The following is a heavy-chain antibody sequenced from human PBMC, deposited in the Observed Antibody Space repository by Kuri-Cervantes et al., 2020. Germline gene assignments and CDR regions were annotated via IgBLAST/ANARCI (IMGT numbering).Heavy chain of an antibody. CDR3: ARQSDGYYYYYGMDV. CDR2: IYPGDSDT. Sequence: KVSCKGSGYSFTSYWIGWVRQMPGKGLEWMGIIYPGDSDTRYSPSFQGQVTISADKSISTAYLQWSSLEASDTAMYYCARQSDGYYYYYGMDVWGQGTTVTVSS. J-gene: IGHJ6*02. D-gene: IGHD2-21*02. V-gene: IGHV5-51*01. CDR1: GYSFTSYW.